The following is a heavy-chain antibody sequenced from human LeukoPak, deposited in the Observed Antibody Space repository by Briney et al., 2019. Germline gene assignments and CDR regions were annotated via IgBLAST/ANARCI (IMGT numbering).Heavy chain of an antibody. J-gene: IGHJ4*02. CDR1: GFTFDDYG. Sequence: GGSLRLSCAASGFTFDDYGMSWVRQVPGKGLVWVSRIDPEGTITNYADSVKGRFTISRDNAKNMLYLQMNSLRVEDSAIYYCARDFGGAVDSWGQGTLVTVSS. CDR3: ARDFGGAVDS. CDR2: IDPEGTIT. D-gene: IGHD1-26*01. V-gene: IGHV3-74*01.